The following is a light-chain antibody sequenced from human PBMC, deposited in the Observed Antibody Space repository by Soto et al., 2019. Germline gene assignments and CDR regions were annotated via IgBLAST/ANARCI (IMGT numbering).Light chain of an antibody. J-gene: IGKJ1*01. CDR3: QQYGSSTQT. V-gene: IGKV3-20*01. CDR1: QGVSSSY. Sequence: EIVLTQSPGTLSLSPGERATLSCRASQGVSSSYLAWYQQKLGQAPRLIIYGASSRETGIPDRFSGSGAGTEFTRTISRLEPEDFEVDDCQQYGSSTQTFGQGTKVDI. CDR2: GAS.